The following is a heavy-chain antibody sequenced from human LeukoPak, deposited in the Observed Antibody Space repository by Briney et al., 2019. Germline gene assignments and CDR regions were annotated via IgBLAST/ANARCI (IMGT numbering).Heavy chain of an antibody. CDR2: INPNSGGT. CDR3: ARDFSGYYDSSGPLDY. V-gene: IGHV1-2*02. CDR1: GYTFTGYY. J-gene: IGHJ4*02. D-gene: IGHD3-22*01. Sequence: GASVKVSCKASGYTFTGYYMHWVRQAPGQGLEWMGWINPNSGGTNYAQKFQGRVTMTEDTSTDTAYMELRSLRSDDTAVYYCARDFSGYYDSSGPLDYWGQGTLVTVSS.